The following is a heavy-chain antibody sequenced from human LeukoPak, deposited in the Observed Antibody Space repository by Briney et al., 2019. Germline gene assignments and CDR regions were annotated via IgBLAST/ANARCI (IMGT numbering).Heavy chain of an antibody. CDR2: MNPNSGNT. J-gene: IGHJ6*02. V-gene: IGHV1-8*01. Sequence: ASVKVSCKASGYTFTTYDITWVRQATGQGLEWMGWMNPNSGNTGYAQKFQGRVTMTRNTSISTAYMELSSLRSEDTAVYYCARAYGEGYYYYGMDVWGQGTTVTVSS. CDR1: GYTFTTYD. D-gene: IGHD4-17*01. CDR3: ARAYGEGYYYYGMDV.